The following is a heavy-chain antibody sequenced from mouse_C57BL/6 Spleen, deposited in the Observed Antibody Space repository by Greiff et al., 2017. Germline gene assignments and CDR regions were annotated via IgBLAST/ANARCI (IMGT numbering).Heavy chain of an antibody. CDR3: AREGDLGYYGSSPY. D-gene: IGHD1-1*01. Sequence: VQLKESGPGLVKPSQSLSLTCSVTGYSITSGYYWNWIRQFPGNKLEWMGYISYDGSNNYNPSLKNRISITRDTSKNQFFLKLNSVTTEDTATYYCAREGDLGYYGSSPYWGQGTLVTVSA. CDR1: GYSITSGYY. CDR2: ISYDGSN. J-gene: IGHJ3*01. V-gene: IGHV3-6*01.